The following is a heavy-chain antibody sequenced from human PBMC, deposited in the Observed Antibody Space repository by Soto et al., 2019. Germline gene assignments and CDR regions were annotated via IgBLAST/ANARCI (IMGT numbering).Heavy chain of an antibody. V-gene: IGHV5-51*01. D-gene: IGHD3-3*01. CDR3: ARLIMLGGFWSDYYRGYFDY. CDR1: GYSFTSYW. Sequence: GESLKISCKGSGYSFTSYWIGWVRQMPGKGLEWMGIIYPGDSDTRYSPSFQGQVTISADKSISTAYLQWSSLKASDTAMYYCARLIMLGGFWSDYYRGYFDYWGQGTLVTVS. J-gene: IGHJ4*02. CDR2: IYPGDSDT.